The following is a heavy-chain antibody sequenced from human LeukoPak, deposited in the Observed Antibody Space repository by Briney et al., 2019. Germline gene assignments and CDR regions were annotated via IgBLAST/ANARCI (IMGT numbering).Heavy chain of an antibody. Sequence: SETLSLTCTVSSGSISTSNYYWGWVRQPPGKALEWIGNIFYSGSTYYSPSLKSRVTISLDTSRNQFSLKLNSVTAADTAVYYCARPIDDYGDPDAFDIWGQGTMVTVSS. CDR3: ARPIDDYGDPDAFDI. V-gene: IGHV4-39*07. D-gene: IGHD4-17*01. CDR2: IFYSGST. CDR1: SGSISTSNYY. J-gene: IGHJ3*02.